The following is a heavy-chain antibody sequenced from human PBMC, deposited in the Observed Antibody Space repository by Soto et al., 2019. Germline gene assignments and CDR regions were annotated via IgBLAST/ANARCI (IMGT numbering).Heavy chain of an antibody. CDR3: ATWHLREHAYDI. Sequence: DVQLLESGGGLVQPGGSLRLSCAASGFRFSTYDMAWVRQAPGKGPEWVSGVYDLDGTYYADSVRGRFTTSIGSSRTTVYLQMRDLRPEDTALYFCATWHLREHAYDIWGQGTMVTVSS. J-gene: IGHJ3*02. V-gene: IGHV3-23*01. CDR1: GFRFSTYD. D-gene: IGHD5-12*01. CDR2: VYDLDGT.